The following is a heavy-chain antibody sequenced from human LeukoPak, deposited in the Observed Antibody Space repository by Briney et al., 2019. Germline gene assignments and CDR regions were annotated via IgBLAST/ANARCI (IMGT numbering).Heavy chain of an antibody. CDR3: ARHRGYCSSTSCYPYYFDH. D-gene: IGHD2-2*01. CDR1: GFTFSNYA. CDR2: LYSGGST. J-gene: IGHJ4*02. V-gene: IGHV3-66*04. Sequence: GGSLRLSCAASGFTFSNYAMSWVRQAPGKGLEWVSVLYSGGSTYYADSVTGRFTISRDTSKNTLYLQMNSLRAEDTAVYFCARHRGYCSSTSCYPYYFDHWGQGTLVTVSS.